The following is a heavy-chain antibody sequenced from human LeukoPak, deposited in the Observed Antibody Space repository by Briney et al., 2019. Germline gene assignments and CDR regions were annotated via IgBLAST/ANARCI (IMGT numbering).Heavy chain of an antibody. Sequence: GGSLRLPCAASGFTFKRYAMHWVRQAPGRGLEWVSAISNNGGRTDYADSVKGRFTISRDNSKSTLYLHMDSLRAEDTAVYYCARDEDTSALSEYWGQGTLVTVSS. V-gene: IGHV3-23*01. D-gene: IGHD2/OR15-2a*01. CDR2: ISNNGGRT. CDR3: ARDEDTSALSEY. CDR1: GFTFKRYA. J-gene: IGHJ4*02.